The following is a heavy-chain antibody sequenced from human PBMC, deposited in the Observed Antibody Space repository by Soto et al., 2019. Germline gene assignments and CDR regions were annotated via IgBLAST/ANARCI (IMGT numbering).Heavy chain of an antibody. J-gene: IGHJ5*02. CDR1: GYSFTSYW. Sequence: KVSCKGSGYSFTSYWIGWVRQMPGKGLEWMGIIYPGDSDTRYSPSFQGQVTISADKSISTAYLQWSSLKASDTAMYYCARLQQPGITIFGVAPGWFDPWGQGTLVTVSS. D-gene: IGHD3-3*01. V-gene: IGHV5-51*01. CDR2: IYPGDSDT. CDR3: ARLQQPGITIFGVAPGWFDP.